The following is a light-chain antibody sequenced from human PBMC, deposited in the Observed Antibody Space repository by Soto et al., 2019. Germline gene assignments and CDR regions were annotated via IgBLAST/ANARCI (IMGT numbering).Light chain of an antibody. CDR3: QQRRPWPRT. V-gene: IGKV3-11*01. Sequence: ESVLTQSPVTLSLSPGERATLSCRARQSVSSSLIWYQQKPGQAHRLLIYDASNRAPGIPARFSGGGSGTDFILTISSLEPEDFAVYDCQQRRPWPRTFGGGTKVEIK. CDR1: QSVSSS. CDR2: DAS. J-gene: IGKJ4*01.